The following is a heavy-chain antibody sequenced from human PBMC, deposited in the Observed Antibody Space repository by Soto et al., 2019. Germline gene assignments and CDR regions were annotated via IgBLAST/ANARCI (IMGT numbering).Heavy chain of an antibody. V-gene: IGHV3-30*18. CDR1: GFTFSGYG. D-gene: IGHD6-6*01. J-gene: IGHJ6*02. CDR2: MSNDGSDK. Sequence: GGSLRLSCVASGFTFSGYGMHWVRQAPGKGLEWVAVMSNDGSDKYYADSVKGRFTISRDHSKNMLYLQMNSLRTEDTAVYYCAKGSSSVYYYYYGIDVWGQRTTVTVSS. CDR3: AKGSSSVYYYYYGIDV.